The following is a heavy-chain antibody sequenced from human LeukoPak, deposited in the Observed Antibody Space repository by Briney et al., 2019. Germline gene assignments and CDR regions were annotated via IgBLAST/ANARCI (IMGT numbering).Heavy chain of an antibody. D-gene: IGHD5-18*01. V-gene: IGHV3-7*01. CDR3: ARDLDDGYSYGYCPTYYY. CDR1: GYSLSDYW. Sequence: GESLKLSCKVSGYSLSDYWISWVRQAPGKGLEWVANIYQDESEKNYVDSVKGRFTNSRDNAKNSLYLQMNSLRAEDTAVYYCARDLDDGYSYGYCPTYYYWGQGTLVTVSS. J-gene: IGHJ4*02. CDR2: IYQDESEK.